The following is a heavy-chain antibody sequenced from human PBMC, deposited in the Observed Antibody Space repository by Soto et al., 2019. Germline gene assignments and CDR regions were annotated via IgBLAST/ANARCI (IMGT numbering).Heavy chain of an antibody. CDR2: ISGSGGST. V-gene: IGHV3-23*01. CDR1: GFTFSSYA. D-gene: IGHD6-13*01. J-gene: IGHJ5*02. CDR3: AKDRGSSIAAAGINWFDP. Sequence: GGSLRLPCAASGFTFSSYAMSWVRQAPGKGLEWVSAISGSGGSTYYADSVKGRFTISRDNSKNTLYLQMNSLRAGDTAVYYCAKDRGSSIAAAGINWFDPWGQGTLVTVSS.